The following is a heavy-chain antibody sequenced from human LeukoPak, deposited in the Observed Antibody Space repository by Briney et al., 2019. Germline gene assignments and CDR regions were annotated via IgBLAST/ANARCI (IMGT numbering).Heavy chain of an antibody. J-gene: IGHJ3*02. Sequence: SVKVSCKASGGTFSSYAISWVRQAPGQGLEWMGGIIPIFGTANYAQKFQGRVTITADKSTSTAYMELSRLRSDDTAVYYCARVKAGRYAFDIWGQGTMVTVSS. CDR3: ARVKAGRYAFDI. V-gene: IGHV1-69*06. CDR2: IIPIFGTA. CDR1: GGTFSSYA.